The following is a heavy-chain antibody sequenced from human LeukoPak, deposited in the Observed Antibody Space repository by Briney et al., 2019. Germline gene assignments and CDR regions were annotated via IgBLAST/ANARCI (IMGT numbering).Heavy chain of an antibody. D-gene: IGHD1/OR15-1a*01. V-gene: IGHV3-66*01. CDR3: ARASTNNWYNYFDF. CDR1: GSTVTTTY. CDR2: IYSGGST. Sequence: GGSLRLSCAVSGSTVTTTYLSWVRQAPRKGLELVSLIYSGGSTYYSESVKGRFTISRDKSKNTLFLQMNSLRADDTAVYYCARASTNNWYNYFDFWGQGTLVTVSS. J-gene: IGHJ4*02.